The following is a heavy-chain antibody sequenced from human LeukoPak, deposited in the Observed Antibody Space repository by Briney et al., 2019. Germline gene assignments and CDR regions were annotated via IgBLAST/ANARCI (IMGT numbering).Heavy chain of an antibody. V-gene: IGHV4-30-4*01. CDR3: AREETYYDILTGYYLGYFDY. CDR2: IYYSGST. D-gene: IGHD3-9*01. CDR1: GGSISSGDYY. Sequence: SETLSLTCTVSGGSISSGDYYWSWIRQPPGKGLEWIGYIYYSGSTYYNPSLKSRVTISVDTSKNQFSLKLSSVTAADTAVYCCAREETYYDILTGYYLGYFDYWGQGTLVTVSS. J-gene: IGHJ4*02.